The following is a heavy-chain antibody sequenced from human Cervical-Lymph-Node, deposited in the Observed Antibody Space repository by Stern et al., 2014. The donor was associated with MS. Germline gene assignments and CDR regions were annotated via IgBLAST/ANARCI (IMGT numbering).Heavy chain of an antibody. CDR1: GGTFRHYA. Sequence: VQLVESGAEEKKPGSSVKVSCQASGGTFRHYATSWVRQAPGQGLEWMGGIIPLIGTANYGQRFQGRLTITADESTSTTYMELSSLNSEDTSVYYCARGAYCGADCYSEFGLASWGQGTLVTVSS. D-gene: IGHD2-21*02. CDR2: IIPLIGTA. V-gene: IGHV1-69*01. J-gene: IGHJ5*02. CDR3: ARGAYCGADCYSEFGLAS.